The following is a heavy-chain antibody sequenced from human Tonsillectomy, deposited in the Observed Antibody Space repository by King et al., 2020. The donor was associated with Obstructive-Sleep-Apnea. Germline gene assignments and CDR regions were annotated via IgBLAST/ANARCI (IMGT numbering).Heavy chain of an antibody. CDR3: ARDIPSGYFDY. J-gene: IGHJ4*02. Sequence: VQLQESGPGLVQPSETLSLTCTVSGYSISSGYYWGWRRQSSGKGLECIVSINHSGITYYHPSGKSRVTISIDTSKTQFSLKLSSVTAADTAVYYCARDIPSGYFDYWGQGTLVTVSS. CDR1: GYSISSGYY. D-gene: IGHD2-2*02. V-gene: IGHV4-38-2*02. CDR2: INHSGIT.